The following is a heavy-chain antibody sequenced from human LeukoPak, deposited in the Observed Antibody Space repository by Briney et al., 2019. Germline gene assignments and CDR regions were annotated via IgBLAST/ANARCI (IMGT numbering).Heavy chain of an antibody. D-gene: IGHD3-3*01. CDR3: ARSDFWSGYRFDY. J-gene: IGHJ4*02. V-gene: IGHV4-4*07. Sequence: SETLSLTCSVFGGSISSYYWSWIRQPAGKGLEWIGRIYTTGKTNYNPSLRSRVTMSVDTSKNQFSLKLSSVTAADTAVYYCARSDFWSGYRFDYWGQGTLVTVSS. CDR1: GGSISSYY. CDR2: IYTTGKT.